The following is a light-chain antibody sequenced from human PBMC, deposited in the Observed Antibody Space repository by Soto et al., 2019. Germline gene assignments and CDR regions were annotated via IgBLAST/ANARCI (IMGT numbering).Light chain of an antibody. CDR3: RHYGSSPPMYT. CDR2: GAS. J-gene: IGKJ2*01. CDR1: QSVSSSD. V-gene: IGKV3-20*01. Sequence: EIVLTQSPGTLSLSPGERATLSCRASQSVSSSDLAWHRQKPGQAPRLLIYGASGRATGVPDRFSGSGSGTDFTLTISRLEPEDFAVYYCRHYGSSPPMYTFGQGTKLEIK.